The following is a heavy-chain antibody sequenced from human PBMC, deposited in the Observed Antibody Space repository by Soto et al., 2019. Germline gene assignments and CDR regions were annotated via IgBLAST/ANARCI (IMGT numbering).Heavy chain of an antibody. J-gene: IGHJ4*02. V-gene: IGHV3-23*01. CDR3: AKEVIAARPYYFDY. CDR1: GFTFSSYA. CDR2: ISASGAYT. Sequence: PVGSLRLSCAASGFTFSSYAVSWARQTPGKGLEWVSTISASGAYTYYVDSVKGRFTISRDNSRNTLYLQMRSLRAGDTATYYCAKEVIAARPYYFDYWGQGTLVTVSS. D-gene: IGHD6-6*01.